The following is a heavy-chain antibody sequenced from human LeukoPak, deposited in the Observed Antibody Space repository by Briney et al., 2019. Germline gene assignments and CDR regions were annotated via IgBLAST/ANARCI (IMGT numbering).Heavy chain of an antibody. Sequence: ASVKVSCKASGGTFSSYTISWVRQAPGQGLEWMGRIIPILGIANYAQKFQGRVTITADKSTSTAYMELSSLRSEDTAVYYYARVRDYSNSPALFDYWGQGTLVTVSS. D-gene: IGHD4-11*01. CDR2: IIPILGIA. CDR3: ARVRDYSNSPALFDY. CDR1: GGTFSSYT. V-gene: IGHV1-69*02. J-gene: IGHJ4*02.